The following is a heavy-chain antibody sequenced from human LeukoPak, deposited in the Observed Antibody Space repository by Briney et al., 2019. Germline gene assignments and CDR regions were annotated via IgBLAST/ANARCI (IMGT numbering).Heavy chain of an antibody. V-gene: IGHV4-4*07. J-gene: IGHJ5*02. Sequence: SETLSLTCTVSGGSISSYYWSWIRQPAGKGLEWIGRMYPSGSTNYNPSLKSRVTMSVDTSKSQFSLKLTSVTAADTAVYYCARAPVAGSSGPNWFDPWGQGTLVTVSS. CDR2: MYPSGST. CDR3: ARAPVAGSSGPNWFDP. CDR1: GGSISSYY. D-gene: IGHD6-19*01.